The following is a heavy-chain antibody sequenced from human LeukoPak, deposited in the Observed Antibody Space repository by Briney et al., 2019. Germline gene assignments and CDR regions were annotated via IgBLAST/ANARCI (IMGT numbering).Heavy chain of an antibody. CDR2: ISAYNGNT. CDR3: ARDGSGSYYQSPLDY. CDR1: GYTFTSYG. Sequence: GASVKVSCKASGYTFTSYGISWVRQAPGQGLEWMGWISAYNGNTNYAQKPQGRVTMTTDTSTSTAYMELRSLRSDDTAVYYCARDGSGSYYQSPLDYWGQGTLVTVSS. V-gene: IGHV1-18*01. D-gene: IGHD3-10*01. J-gene: IGHJ4*02.